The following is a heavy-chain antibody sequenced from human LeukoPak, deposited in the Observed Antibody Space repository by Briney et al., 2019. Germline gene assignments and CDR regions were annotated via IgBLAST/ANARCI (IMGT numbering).Heavy chain of an antibody. D-gene: IGHD6-6*01. CDR2: IYYSGST. CDR3: ARFEYSSSSGIYYYMDV. J-gene: IGHJ6*03. Sequence: SETLSLTCTVSDGSISSYYWSWIRQPPGKGLEWIGYIYYSGSTNYNPSVKSRVTISVDTSKNQFSLKLSSVTAADTAVYYCARFEYSSSSGIYYYMDVWGKGTTVTVSS. V-gene: IGHV4-59*12. CDR1: DGSISSYY.